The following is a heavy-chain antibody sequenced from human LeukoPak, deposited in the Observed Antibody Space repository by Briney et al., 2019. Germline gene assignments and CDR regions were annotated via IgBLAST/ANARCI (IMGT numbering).Heavy chain of an antibody. D-gene: IGHD3-22*01. CDR3: ARRITMIVVVTSFDAFDI. V-gene: IGHV4-34*01. J-gene: IGHJ3*02. CDR1: GGSFSGYY. CDR2: INHSGST. Sequence: SETLSLTCAVYGGSFSGYYWSWIRQPPGKGLEWIGEINHSGSTNYNPSLKSRVTISVDTSKNQFSLKLSSVTAADTAVYYCARRITMIVVVTSFDAFDIWGQGTMVTVSS.